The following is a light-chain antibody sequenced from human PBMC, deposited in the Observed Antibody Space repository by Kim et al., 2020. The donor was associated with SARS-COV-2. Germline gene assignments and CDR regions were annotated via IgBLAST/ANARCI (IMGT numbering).Light chain of an antibody. Sequence: DIVMTQSPDSLAVSLGERATINCKSSQSVLHSANNKNYLAWYQQKPGQPPKLLIYWASTRESGVPDRFSGSGSGTDFTLTISSLQAEDVTVYYCQQYYSSPYSFGQGTQLEI. V-gene: IGKV4-1*01. CDR3: QQYYSSPYS. CDR2: WAS. J-gene: IGKJ2*03. CDR1: QSVLHSANNKNY.